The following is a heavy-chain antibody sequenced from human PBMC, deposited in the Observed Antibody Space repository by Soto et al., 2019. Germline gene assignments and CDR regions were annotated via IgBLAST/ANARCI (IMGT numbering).Heavy chain of an antibody. CDR1: GGSISSSSYY. D-gene: IGHD6-13*01. V-gene: IGHV4-39*01. Sequence: SETLSLTCTGSGGSISSSSYYWGWIRQPPGKGLEWIGSIYYSGSTYYNPSLKSRVTISVDTSKNQFSLKLSSVTAADTAVYYCARHQGDSSSWYSSKNYYYYDMDVWGQGTTVTVSS. J-gene: IGHJ6*02. CDR3: ARHQGDSSSWYSSKNYYYYDMDV. CDR2: IYYSGST.